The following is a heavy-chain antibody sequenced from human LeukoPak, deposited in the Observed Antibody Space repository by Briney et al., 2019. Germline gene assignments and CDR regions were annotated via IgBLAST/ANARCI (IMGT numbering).Heavy chain of an antibody. J-gene: IGHJ3*02. V-gene: IGHV1-2*02. Sequence: ASVKVSCKASGYTFTGYYMHWVRQAPGQGLEWMGWINPNSGGTNYAQRFQGRVTMTRDTSISTAYMELSRLRSDDTAVYYCASLKNYYDSSGYLVTDAFDIWGQGTMVTVSS. CDR1: GYTFTGYY. D-gene: IGHD3-22*01. CDR3: ASLKNYYDSSGYLVTDAFDI. CDR2: INPNSGGT.